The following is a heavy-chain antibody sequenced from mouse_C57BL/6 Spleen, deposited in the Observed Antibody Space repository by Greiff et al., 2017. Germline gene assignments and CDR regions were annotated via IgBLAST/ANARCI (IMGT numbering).Heavy chain of an antibody. CDR1: GYTFTSYW. CDR2: IHPNSGST. V-gene: IGHV1-64*01. J-gene: IGHJ4*01. Sequence: QVQLQQPGAELVKPGASVKLSCKASGYTFTSYWMHWVKQRPGQGLEWIGMIHPNSGSTNYNEKFKSKATLTVDTSSSTAYMQLSSLTSDDSAVYYCAGNLYAMDYWGQGTSVTVSS. CDR3: AGNLYAMDY.